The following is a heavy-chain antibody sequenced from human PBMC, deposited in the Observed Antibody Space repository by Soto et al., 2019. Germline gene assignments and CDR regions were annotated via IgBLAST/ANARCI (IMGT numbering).Heavy chain of an antibody. CDR2: IYYSGST. D-gene: IGHD6-19*01. Sequence: PSETLSLTCTVSGGSISSSSYYWGWIRQPPGKGLEWIGSIYYSGSTYYNPSLKSRVTISVDTSKNQFSLKLSSVTAADTAVYYCARRGGLLGRIAVAGNSPSYFDYWGQGTLVTVSS. CDR1: GGSISSSSYY. CDR3: ARRGGLLGRIAVAGNSPSYFDY. V-gene: IGHV4-39*01. J-gene: IGHJ4*02.